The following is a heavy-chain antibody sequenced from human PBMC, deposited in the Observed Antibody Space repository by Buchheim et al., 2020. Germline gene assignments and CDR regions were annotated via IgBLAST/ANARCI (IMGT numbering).Heavy chain of an antibody. J-gene: IGHJ4*02. D-gene: IGHD1-26*01. V-gene: IGHV3-74*01. CDR2: INGDGTVT. CDR1: GFAFGNYW. Sequence: EVQLVESGGGLVQPGGSLRLSCAASGFAFGNYWMFWVRQTAGKGLALISRINGDGTVTTYADSVKGRFTISRDNAKNSLSLQMNGLRAEDTALYHCARAPTLGATNKYYFDYWGQGTL. CDR3: ARAPTLGATNKYYFDY.